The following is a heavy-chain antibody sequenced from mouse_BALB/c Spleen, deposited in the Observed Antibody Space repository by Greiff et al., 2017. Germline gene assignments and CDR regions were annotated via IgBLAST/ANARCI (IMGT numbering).Heavy chain of an antibody. V-gene: IGHV1-69*01. CDR2: IDTSDSYT. D-gene: IGHD2-1*01. J-gene: IGHJ2*01. CDR1: GYTFTDYW. CDR3: ARRGYYGNYDY. Sequence: QVQLQQSGAELVMPGASVKMSCKASGYTFTDYWMHWVKQRPGQGLEWIGAIDTSDSYTSYNQKFKGKATLTVDESSSTAYMQLSSLTSEDSAVYYCARRGYYGNYDYWGQGTTLTVSS.